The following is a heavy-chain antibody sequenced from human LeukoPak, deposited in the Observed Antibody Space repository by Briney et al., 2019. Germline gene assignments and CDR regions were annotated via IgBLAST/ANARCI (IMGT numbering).Heavy chain of an antibody. J-gene: IGHJ4*02. V-gene: IGHV3-30-3*01. CDR3: ARSRGKAVDDY. CDR1: GFTFSSYA. CDR2: ISYDGSNK. Sequence: GASLRLSCAASGFTFSSYAMHWVRQAPGKGLEWVAVISYDGSNKYYADSVKGRFTISRDNSKNTLYLQMNSLRAEDTAVYYCARSRGKAVDDYWGQGTLVTVSS. D-gene: IGHD5-12*01.